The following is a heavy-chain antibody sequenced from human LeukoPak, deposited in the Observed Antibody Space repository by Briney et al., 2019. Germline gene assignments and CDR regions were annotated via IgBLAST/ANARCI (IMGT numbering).Heavy chain of an antibody. D-gene: IGHD3-10*01. CDR3: ARGNAGELLDY. CDR2: MNPNSGNT. Sequence: ASVKVSCKASGYTFTSYDINWARQATGQGLEWMGWMNPNSGNTGYAQKFQGRVTITRNTSISTAYMELSSLGSEDTAVYFCARGNAGELLDYWGQGTLVTVSS. CDR1: GYTFTSYD. J-gene: IGHJ4*02. V-gene: IGHV1-8*03.